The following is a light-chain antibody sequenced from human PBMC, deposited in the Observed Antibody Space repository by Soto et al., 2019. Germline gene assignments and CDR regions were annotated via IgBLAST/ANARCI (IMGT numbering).Light chain of an antibody. V-gene: IGLV2-23*02. Sequence: QSVLTQPASVSGSPGQSITISCTGTTSDVGSYNLVSWYQRHPGKAPKLMIYEVTKRPSGVSNRFSASKSGNTASLTISGLQAEDEADYYCCSYANSNTFFGTGTKVTVL. CDR2: EVT. CDR1: TSDVGSYNL. CDR3: CSYANSNTF. J-gene: IGLJ1*01.